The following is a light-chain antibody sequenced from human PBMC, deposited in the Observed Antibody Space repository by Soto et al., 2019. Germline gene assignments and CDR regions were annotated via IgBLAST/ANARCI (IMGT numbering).Light chain of an antibody. CDR2: DAS. CDR1: QDIGKN. Sequence: DIQMTQSPSSLSVSVGDRVPITCQASQDIGKNLNWYQQKPGKAPKLLIYDASNLETGVPSRLSGSGSGTEFTLTISSQQPDDSATYYCQQYNSYWTFGQGTKVDIK. V-gene: IGKV1-33*01. J-gene: IGKJ1*01. CDR3: QQYNSYWT.